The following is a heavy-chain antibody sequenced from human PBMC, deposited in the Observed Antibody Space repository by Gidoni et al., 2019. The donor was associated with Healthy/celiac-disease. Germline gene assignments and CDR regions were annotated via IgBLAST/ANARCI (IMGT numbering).Heavy chain of an antibody. CDR1: GYTLTDLS. CDR3: ATERITGTTRGSAFDI. J-gene: IGHJ3*02. CDR2: FDPEDGET. D-gene: IGHD1-20*01. Sequence: QVQLVQSGAEVKKPGASVKVSCKVSGYTLTDLSIHWVRQAPGKGLEWMGGFDPEDGETIYAQKCQGRVTMTEDTSTDTAYRELSSLRSEDTAVYYCATERITGTTRGSAFDIWGQGTMVTVSS. V-gene: IGHV1-24*01.